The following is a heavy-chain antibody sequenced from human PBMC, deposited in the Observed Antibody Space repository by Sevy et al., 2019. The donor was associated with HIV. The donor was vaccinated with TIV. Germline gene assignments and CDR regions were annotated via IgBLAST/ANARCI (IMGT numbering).Heavy chain of an antibody. CDR1: GFTFSNYA. J-gene: IGHJ4*02. V-gene: IGHV3-23*01. CDR2: ISGGGGST. CDR3: ACYSSGWYSYFDY. D-gene: IGHD6-19*01. Sequence: GGSLRLSCAGSGFTFSNYAMSWVRQAPGKGLEWVSGISGGGGSTDYADSVKGRLTISRDNSKNTMYLQMNSLRAEDTAEYYCACYSSGWYSYFDYWGQGTLVTVSS.